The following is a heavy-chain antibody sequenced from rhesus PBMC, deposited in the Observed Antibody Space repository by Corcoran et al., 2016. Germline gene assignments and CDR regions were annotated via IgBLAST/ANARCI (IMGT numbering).Heavy chain of an antibody. CDR1: GGSISSSY. CDR2: IYGSGSST. CDR3: ARRRGSWNYFDY. D-gene: IGHD6-25*01. J-gene: IGHJ4*01. V-gene: IGHV4-169*01. Sequence: QLQLQESGPGLVKPSETLSVTCAVSGGSISSSYWSWIRQAPGKGLEWIGYIYGSGSSTNYNPSLKSRVTLSVDTSKNQFSLKLSSVTAADTAVFYCARRRGSWNYFDYWGQGVLVTVSS.